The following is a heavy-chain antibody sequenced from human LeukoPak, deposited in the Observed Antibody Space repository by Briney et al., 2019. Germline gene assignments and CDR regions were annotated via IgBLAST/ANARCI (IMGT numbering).Heavy chain of an antibody. V-gene: IGHV4-59*01. Sequence: PSETLSLTCTVSGGSISSYYWSWIRQPPGKGLEWIGYIYYGGSTNYNPSLKSRVTISVDTSKNQFSLKLSSVTAADTAVYYCAREVYCGGDCRYYFDYWGQGTLVTVSS. CDR3: AREVYCGGDCRYYFDY. D-gene: IGHD2-21*02. J-gene: IGHJ4*02. CDR2: IYYGGST. CDR1: GGSISSYY.